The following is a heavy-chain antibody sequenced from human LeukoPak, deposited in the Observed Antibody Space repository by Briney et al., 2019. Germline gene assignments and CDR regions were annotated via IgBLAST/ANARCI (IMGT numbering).Heavy chain of an antibody. CDR3: AKNAEQWLVVDY. CDR1: GFTFSSYA. CDR2: ISGSGGST. J-gene: IGHJ4*02. V-gene: IGHV3-23*01. Sequence: GGSLRLSCAASGFTFSSYAMSWVRQAPGKGLEWVSAISGSGGSTYYADSVKGRFTISRDNPKNTLYLQMNSLRDEYTAVYYCAKNAEQWLVVDYWGQGTLVTVSS. D-gene: IGHD6-19*01.